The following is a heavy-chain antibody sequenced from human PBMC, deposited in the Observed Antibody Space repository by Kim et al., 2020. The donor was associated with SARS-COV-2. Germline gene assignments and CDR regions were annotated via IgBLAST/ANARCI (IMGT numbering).Heavy chain of an antibody. Sequence: SETLSLTCAVYGGSFSGYYWSWIRQPPGKGLEWIGEINHSGSTNYNPSLKSRVTISVDTSKNQFSLKLSSVTAADTAVYYCARGHIAAAGIVMTPYRYYYYGMDVWGQGTTVTVSS. CDR1: GGSFSGYY. CDR3: ARGHIAAAGIVMTPYRYYYYGMDV. CDR2: INHSGST. J-gene: IGHJ6*02. D-gene: IGHD6-13*01. V-gene: IGHV4-34*01.